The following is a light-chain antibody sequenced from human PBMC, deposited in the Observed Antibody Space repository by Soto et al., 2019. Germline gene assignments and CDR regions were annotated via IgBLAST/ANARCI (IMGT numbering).Light chain of an antibody. Sequence: EIVLTQSPGTLSLSPGERATLPCRASQSVSNNYLAWYQQKPGQAPRLLIYGASNRATGIPDRFSGSGSGTDFTLTISSLQPEDFATYYCQQYGSSPRTFGQGTKVDI. CDR3: QQYGSSPRT. CDR1: QSVSNNY. V-gene: IGKV3-20*01. J-gene: IGKJ1*01. CDR2: GAS.